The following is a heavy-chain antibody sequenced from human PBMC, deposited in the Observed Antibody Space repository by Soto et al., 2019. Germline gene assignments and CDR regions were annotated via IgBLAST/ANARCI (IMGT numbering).Heavy chain of an antibody. CDR2: ISAYNGNT. J-gene: IGHJ5*02. D-gene: IGHD3-3*01. CDR1: GGTFSSYT. CDR3: ARVLDNYVGWFDP. V-gene: IGHV1-18*01. Sequence: ASVKVSCKASGGTFSSYTISWVRQAPGQGLEWMGWISAYNGNTNYAQKLQGRVTMTTDTSTSTAYMELRSLRSDDTAVYYCARVLDNYVGWFDPWGQGTLVTVSS.